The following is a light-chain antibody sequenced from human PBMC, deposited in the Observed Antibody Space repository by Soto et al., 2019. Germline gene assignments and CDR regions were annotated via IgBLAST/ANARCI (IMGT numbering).Light chain of an antibody. CDR2: DVN. CDR3: CSYAGTVVYV. CDR1: SNNVGGYNS. J-gene: IGLJ1*01. V-gene: IGLV2-14*01. Sequence: QSVLTQPASVSGSPGQAIPISCTGTSNNVGGYNSVSWYQQYPGKAPKLMIHDVNSRPSGVSYRFSGSKSGNTASLTISGLQAEDEADYFCCSYAGTVVYVFGTGTKVTVL.